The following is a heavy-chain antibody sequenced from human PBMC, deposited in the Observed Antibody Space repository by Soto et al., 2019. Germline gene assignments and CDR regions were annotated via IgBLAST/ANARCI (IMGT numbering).Heavy chain of an antibody. CDR1: GFTFSSYG. CDR3: AKSPSNFWSGYSIRGMDV. CDR2: ISYDGSNK. Sequence: GGSLRLSCAASGFTFSSYGMHWVRQAPGKGLEWVAVISYDGSNKYYADSVKGRFTISRDNSKNTLYLQMNSLRAEDTAVYYCAKSPSNFWSGYSIRGMDVWGQGTTVTVSS. D-gene: IGHD3-3*01. V-gene: IGHV3-30*18. J-gene: IGHJ6*02.